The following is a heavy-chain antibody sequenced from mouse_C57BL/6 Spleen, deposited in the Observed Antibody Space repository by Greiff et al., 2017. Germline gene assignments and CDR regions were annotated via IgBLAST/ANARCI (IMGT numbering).Heavy chain of an antibody. CDR3: ARYDGYYEDYAMDY. V-gene: IGHV7-3*01. CDR1: GFTFTDYY. D-gene: IGHD2-3*01. CDR2: IRNKANGYTT. Sequence: EVHLVESGGGLVQPGGSLSLSCAASGFTFTDYYMSWVRQPPGKALEWLGFIRNKANGYTTEYSASVKGRFTISRDNSQSILYLQMNALRAEDSATDYCARYDGYYEDYAMDYWGQGTSVTVSS. J-gene: IGHJ4*01.